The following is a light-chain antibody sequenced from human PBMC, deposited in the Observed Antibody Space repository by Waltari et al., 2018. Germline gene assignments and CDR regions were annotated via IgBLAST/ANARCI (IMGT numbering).Light chain of an antibody. CDR1: QDIRKF. J-gene: IGKJ4*01. CDR2: DAS. V-gene: IGKV1-33*01. CDR3: QQYDILPLT. Sequence: DIQMTQSPYSLSASVGDRATLTCQASQDIRKFLNWFQQKPGTAPKVVIYDASNLEKGVPSRFSGSGSGTRFTLTISSLQPDDFATYYCQQYDILPLTFGGGTRVE.